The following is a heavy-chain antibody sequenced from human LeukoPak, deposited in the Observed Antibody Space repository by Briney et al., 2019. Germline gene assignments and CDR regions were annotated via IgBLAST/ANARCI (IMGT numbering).Heavy chain of an antibody. Sequence: PGGSLRLSCAASGFTFSTYAMHWVRQAPGKGLEWVAVISYDESHKYYADSVMGRFTISRDNSKKTLYLQMNSPRAEDAAVYYCETYNYAGDFDIWGQGTMVTVSS. V-gene: IGHV3-30-3*01. CDR3: ETYNYAGDFDI. J-gene: IGHJ3*02. D-gene: IGHD3-16*01. CDR2: ISYDESHK. CDR1: GFTFSTYA.